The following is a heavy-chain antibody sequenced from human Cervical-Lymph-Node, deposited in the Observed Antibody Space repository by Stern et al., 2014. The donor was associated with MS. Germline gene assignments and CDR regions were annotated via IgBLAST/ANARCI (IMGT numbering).Heavy chain of an antibody. CDR3: ASRWSGTYYGQNWFDP. CDR1: GDSITSGGHY. Sequence: QVQLVQSGPGLVKPSQTLSLTCTVSGDSITSGGHYWSWIRQHPGKGLEWIGYIYNSGATFYNPSLKGRVTISLDTSKNQFYLQLSSVTAADTAIYYCASRWSGTYYGQNWFDPWGQGILVTVST. J-gene: IGHJ5*02. CDR2: IYNSGAT. V-gene: IGHV4-31*03. D-gene: IGHD1-26*01.